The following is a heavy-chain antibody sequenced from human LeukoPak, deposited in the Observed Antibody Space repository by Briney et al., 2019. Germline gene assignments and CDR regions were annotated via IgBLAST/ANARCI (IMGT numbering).Heavy chain of an antibody. D-gene: IGHD3-16*02. Sequence: SETLSLTCAVYGGSFSGYYWSWIRQPPGKGLEWIGEINHSGSTNYNPSLKSRVTISVDTSKNQFSLKLSSVTAADTAVYYCARVPFYDYVWGSYRYKWYLDYWGQGTLVTVSS. CDR3: ARVPFYDYVWGSYRYKWYLDY. CDR2: INHSGST. V-gene: IGHV4-34*01. CDR1: GGSFSGYY. J-gene: IGHJ4*02.